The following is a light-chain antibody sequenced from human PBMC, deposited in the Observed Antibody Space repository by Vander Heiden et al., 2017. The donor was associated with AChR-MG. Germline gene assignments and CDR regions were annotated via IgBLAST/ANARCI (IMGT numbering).Light chain of an antibody. V-gene: IGLV3-19*01. CDR3: SSRDSSGNQPYVV. CDR2: GKN. Sequence: SSELTQDPAVSVAFGQTVRLTCQGDRLRYFYARWYQQKPRQAPVLVIYGKNNRPSGIPDRFSGSSSGNTASLTIAGAQAEDEAEYFCSSRDSSGNQPYVVFGGGTKLTVL. CDR1: RLRYFY. J-gene: IGLJ2*01.